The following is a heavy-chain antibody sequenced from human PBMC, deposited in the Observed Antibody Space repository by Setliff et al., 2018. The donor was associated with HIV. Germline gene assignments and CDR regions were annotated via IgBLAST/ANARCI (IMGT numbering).Heavy chain of an antibody. CDR1: GGSISSGGSY. CDR3: AGQDIGAVPALGAFDI. CDR2: IYTSGTT. J-gene: IGHJ3*02. D-gene: IGHD2-2*01. V-gene: IGHV4-61*02. Sequence: PSETLSLTCTVSGGSISSGGSYWYWIRQPAGKGLEWIGRIYTSGTTNYNPSLKSRVTISMDTSKSQFPLRLTSVTAADTAVYYCAGQDIGAVPALGAFDIWGQGTMVTVSS.